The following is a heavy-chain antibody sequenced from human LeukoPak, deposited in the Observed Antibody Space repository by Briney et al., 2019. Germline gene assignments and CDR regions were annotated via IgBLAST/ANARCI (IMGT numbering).Heavy chain of an antibody. J-gene: IGHJ4*02. CDR2: ISSSSSTI. Sequence: GGSLRLSCAASGFTFSSYSMNWVRQAPGKGLEWVSYISSSSSTIYYADSVKGRFTISRDNAKNSLYLQMNSLRAEDTAVYYCARDSPGIAVAGYFDYWGQGTLVTVSS. V-gene: IGHV3-48*04. D-gene: IGHD6-19*01. CDR1: GFTFSSYS. CDR3: ARDSPGIAVAGYFDY.